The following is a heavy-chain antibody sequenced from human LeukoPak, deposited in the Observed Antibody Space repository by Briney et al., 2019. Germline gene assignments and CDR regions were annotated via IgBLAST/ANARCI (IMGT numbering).Heavy chain of an antibody. D-gene: IGHD3-22*01. CDR2: ISYDGSNK. J-gene: IGHJ4*02. V-gene: IGHV3-30-3*01. Sequence: GGSLRLSCAASGFTFSSYAMHWVRQAPGKGLEWVAVISYDGSNKYYADSVKGRFTISRDNSKNTLYLQMNSLRAEDTAVYYCARHNSTMIVEYWGQGTLVTVSS. CDR1: GFTFSSYA. CDR3: ARHNSTMIVEY.